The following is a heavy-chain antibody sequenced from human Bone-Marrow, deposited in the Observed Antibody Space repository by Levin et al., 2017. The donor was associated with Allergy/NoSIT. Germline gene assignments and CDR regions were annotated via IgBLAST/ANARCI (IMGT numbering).Heavy chain of an antibody. J-gene: IGHJ4*02. D-gene: IGHD1-26*01. CDR2: IKNNAPSYAT. CDR3: SDLGTPY. CDR1: GITFSNHF. Sequence: LSLTCAASGITFSNHFMDWVRQAPGKGLECVARIKNNAPSYATEYAASVEGRFTVSRDDSKNLVFLQMNSLKTEDTAVYYCSDLGTPYWGQGTLVTVSS. V-gene: IGHV3-72*01.